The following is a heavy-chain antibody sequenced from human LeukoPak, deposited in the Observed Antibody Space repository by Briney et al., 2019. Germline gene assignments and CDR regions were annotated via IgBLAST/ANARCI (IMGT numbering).Heavy chain of an antibody. J-gene: IGHJ4*02. Sequence: QPGGSLRLSCAAPGFTFSSYAMTWVRQAPGKGLEWVSAISGSGGSTSYADSVKGRFTISRDNSKNTLYLQMNSLRAKDTAVYYCARDPGDSFYYFDYWGQGTLVTVSS. CDR3: ARDPGDSFYYFDY. V-gene: IGHV3-23*01. D-gene: IGHD5-18*01. CDR1: GFTFSSYA. CDR2: ISGSGGST.